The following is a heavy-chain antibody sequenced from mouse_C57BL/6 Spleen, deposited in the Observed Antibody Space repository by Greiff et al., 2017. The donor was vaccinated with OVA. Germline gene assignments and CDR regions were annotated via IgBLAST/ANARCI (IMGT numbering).Heavy chain of an antibody. CDR2: IYPSDSET. CDR1: GYTFTSYW. D-gene: IGHD1-1*01. Sequence: VQLQQPGAELVRPGSSVKLSCKASGYTFTSYWMDWVKQRPGQGLEWIGNIYPSDSETHYNQKFKDKATLTVDKSSSTAYMQLSSLTSEDSAVYYCARSGYYGSSYDWFAYWGQGTLVTVSA. CDR3: ARSGYYGSSYDWFAY. V-gene: IGHV1-61*01. J-gene: IGHJ3*01.